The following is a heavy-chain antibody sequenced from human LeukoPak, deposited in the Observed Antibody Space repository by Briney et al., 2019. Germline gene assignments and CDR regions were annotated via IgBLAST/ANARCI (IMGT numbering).Heavy chain of an antibody. Sequence: GGSLRLSCAASGFTFSSYAMSWVRQAPGKGLEWVSAISGSGGSTYYADSVKGRFTISRDNSKNTLYLQMNSLRAEDTAVYYCAKGGKCSYGALYFDFWGQGTLVTVSS. CDR2: ISGSGGST. V-gene: IGHV3-23*01. J-gene: IGHJ4*02. D-gene: IGHD5-18*01. CDR3: AKGGKCSYGALYFDF. CDR1: GFTFSSYA.